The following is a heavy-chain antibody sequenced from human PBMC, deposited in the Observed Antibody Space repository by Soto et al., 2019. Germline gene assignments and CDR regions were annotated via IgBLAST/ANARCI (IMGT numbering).Heavy chain of an antibody. CDR1: GFTLSDYH. Sequence: GGSLRLSCAVSGFTLSDYHMDWVRQAPGKGLEWVGRTRNRANSYTTDYAASVKGRFTISRDDSKNSLYLQMNSLKTEDMVVYYCARDVSGSQYAIWGQGTMVTVSS. V-gene: IGHV3-72*01. CDR3: ARDVSGSQYAI. CDR2: TRNRANSYTT. J-gene: IGHJ3*02. D-gene: IGHD3-10*01.